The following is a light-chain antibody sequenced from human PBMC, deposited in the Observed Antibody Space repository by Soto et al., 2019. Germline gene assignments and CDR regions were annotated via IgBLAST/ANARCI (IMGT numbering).Light chain of an antibody. J-gene: IGLJ1*01. CDR1: SSKIGSNT. CDR2: SHN. V-gene: IGLV1-44*01. Sequence: QSVLTQPPSASGTPGQRVTLSCSGSSSKIGSNTVNWYQQLPGTAPKPLIYSHNQRPSGVPDRFSGSKSGTSASLAISGLQSEDEADYYCEAWDDSLKGYVFGTGTKVTVL. CDR3: EAWDDSLKGYV.